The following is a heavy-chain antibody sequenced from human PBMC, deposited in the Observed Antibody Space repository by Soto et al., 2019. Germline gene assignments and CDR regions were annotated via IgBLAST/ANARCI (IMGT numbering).Heavy chain of an antibody. J-gene: IGHJ4*02. V-gene: IGHV5-10-1*03. CDR1: GYSFTSDW. D-gene: IGHD1-7*01. CDR2: IDPIDSYS. Sequence: EVQLVQSGAEVKKPGESLRISCKASGYSFTSDWITWVRQMPGKGLEWMGTIDPIDSYSNYRPSFQGHVTISSDKSISTAYLQWSSLKVSDTAIYYCARLTRNYSFDYWGQGILVTVSS. CDR3: ARLTRNYSFDY.